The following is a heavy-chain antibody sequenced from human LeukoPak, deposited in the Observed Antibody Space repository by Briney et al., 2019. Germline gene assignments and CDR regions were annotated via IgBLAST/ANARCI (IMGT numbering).Heavy chain of an antibody. CDR3: ASGGYYDSTGYYYYYYYMDV. V-gene: IGHV4-59*11. CDR1: GGSISSHY. Sequence: SETLSLTCTVSGGSISSHYWSWIRQPPGKGLEWIGYIYYSGSTNYNPSLKSRVTISVDTSKNQFSLKLSSVTAADTAVYYCASGGYYDSTGYYYYYYYMDVWGKGTTVTVSS. CDR2: IYYSGST. D-gene: IGHD3-22*01. J-gene: IGHJ6*03.